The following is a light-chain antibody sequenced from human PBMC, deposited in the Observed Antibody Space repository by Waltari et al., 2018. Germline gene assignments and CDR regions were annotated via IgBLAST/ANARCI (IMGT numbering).Light chain of an antibody. CDR3: MQALQTPWT. V-gene: IGKV2-28*01. CDR2: LGS. J-gene: IGKJ1*01. Sequence: DIVMTQSPLSLPVTPGEPASLSCRSTPGLLHSNGYNYLDWYLQKPGQSPQLLIYLGSNRASGVPDRFSGSGSGTDFTLKISRVEAEDVGVYYCMQALQTPWTFGQGTKVEIK. CDR1: PGLLHSNGYNY.